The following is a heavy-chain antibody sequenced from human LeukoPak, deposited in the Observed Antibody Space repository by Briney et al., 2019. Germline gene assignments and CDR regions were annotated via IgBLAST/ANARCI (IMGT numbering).Heavy chain of an antibody. CDR1: GGSISSYY. V-gene: IGHV4-59*08. D-gene: IGHD1-26*01. Sequence: PSETLSLTCTVSGGSISSYYWSWIRQPPGKGLEWIGYIYYSGCTNYNPSHKSRVTISVDTSKNQFSLKLSSVTAADTAVYYCARLVGAYYFDYWGQGTLVTVSS. J-gene: IGHJ4*02. CDR3: ARLVGAYYFDY. CDR2: IYYSGCT.